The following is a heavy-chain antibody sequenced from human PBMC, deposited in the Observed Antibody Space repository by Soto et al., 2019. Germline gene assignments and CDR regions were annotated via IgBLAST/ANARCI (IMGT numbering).Heavy chain of an antibody. Sequence: PSETLSLACTVSGGSISSYYWSWIRQPPGKGLEWIGYIYYSGSTNYNPSLKSRVTISVDTSKNQFSLKLSSVTAADTAVYYCARRHAGTLDYWGQGTLVTVSS. CDR1: GGSISSYY. CDR3: ARRHAGTLDY. J-gene: IGHJ4*02. V-gene: IGHV4-59*08. CDR2: IYYSGST. D-gene: IGHD6-13*01.